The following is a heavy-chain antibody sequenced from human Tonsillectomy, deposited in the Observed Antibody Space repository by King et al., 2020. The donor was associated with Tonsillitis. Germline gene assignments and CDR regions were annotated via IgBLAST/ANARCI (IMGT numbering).Heavy chain of an antibody. J-gene: IGHJ6*03. Sequence: QLVQSGGGVVQPGRSLRLSCAASGFTFSSYGMHWVRQAPGKGLEWVAVIWYNGSYKYYADSVKGRSTISRDNSKSTLYLQMNSLRAEDTAVYYCARDGPNYYYMDVWGKGTTVTVSS. V-gene: IGHV3-33*08. CDR1: GFTFSSYG. CDR3: ARDGPNYYYMDV. CDR2: IWYNGSYK.